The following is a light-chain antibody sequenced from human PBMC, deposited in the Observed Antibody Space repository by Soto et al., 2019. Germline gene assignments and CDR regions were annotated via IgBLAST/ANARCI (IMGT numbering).Light chain of an antibody. CDR2: DAS. Sequence: EVVLTQSPATLSLSPGETATLSCRASKTFGSSYLAWYQQKPGQAPRLLIYDASNRATGIPDRFSGSGSGTDFTLTISRLEPEDFAVYYCHHYGGSPTFGGGTKVDIK. CDR3: HHYGGSPT. V-gene: IGKV3-20*01. J-gene: IGKJ4*01. CDR1: KTFGSSY.